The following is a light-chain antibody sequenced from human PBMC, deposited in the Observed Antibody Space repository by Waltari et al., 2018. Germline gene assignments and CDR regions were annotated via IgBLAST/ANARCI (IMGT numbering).Light chain of an antibody. V-gene: IGKV1-39*01. J-gene: IGKJ4*01. Sequence: DVHMTQSPSSLSASVGDRVTITCRASQSINNYVNWYHHKPGKAPKLLIYAASIVQNGAPSRFSGSGSLTVFTLTISSVQPEDFGTYYCQQTYFTPRVTFGGGTKLHI. CDR3: QQTYFTPRVT. CDR2: AAS. CDR1: QSINNY.